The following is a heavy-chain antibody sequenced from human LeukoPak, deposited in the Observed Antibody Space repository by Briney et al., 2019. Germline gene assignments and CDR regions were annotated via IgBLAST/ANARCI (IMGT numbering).Heavy chain of an antibody. D-gene: IGHD3-3*01. J-gene: IGHJ3*02. V-gene: IGHV4-39*07. CDR3: ARAPPSFGAFDI. CDR2: IYYSGST. Sequence: PSETLSLTCTVSGGSISSSSYYWGWIRQPPGKGLEWIGSIYYSGSTYYNPSLKSRVTISVDTSKNQFSLKLSSVTAADTAVYYCARAPPSFGAFDIWGQGTMVTVSS. CDR1: GGSISSSSYY.